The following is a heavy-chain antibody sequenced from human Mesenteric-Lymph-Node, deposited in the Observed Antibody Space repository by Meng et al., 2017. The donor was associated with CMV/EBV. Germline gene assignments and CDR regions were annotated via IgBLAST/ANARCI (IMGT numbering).Heavy chain of an antibody. CDR2: IFYSGSA. Sequence: REAGQRLRKAAGLLALKGTLSGGCISSSWYYWGWISKPLGKGLEWSGSIFYSGSAHYNPDFESRVTISIDKSKNKFFLNLGSVTAAVTAMYSCARDTLTYSYGPGWIDPWGQGTLVTVSS. CDR3: ARDTLTYSYGPGWIDP. CDR1: GGCISSSWYY. J-gene: IGHJ5*02. V-gene: IGHV4-39*02. D-gene: IGHD3-10*01.